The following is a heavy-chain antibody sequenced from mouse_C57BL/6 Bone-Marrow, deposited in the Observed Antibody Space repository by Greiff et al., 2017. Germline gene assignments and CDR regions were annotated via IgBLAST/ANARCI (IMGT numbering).Heavy chain of an antibody. CDR2: IYPRSGNT. CDR3: ASSYWYFDV. CDR1: GYTFTSYG. Sequence: QVQLQQSGAELARPGASVKLSCKASGYTFTSYGISWVKQRTGQGLEGIGEIYPRSGNTYYNEKFKGKATLTADKSSSTAYMELRSLTSEDSAVYFCASSYWYFDVWGTGTTVTVSS. V-gene: IGHV1-81*01. J-gene: IGHJ1*03.